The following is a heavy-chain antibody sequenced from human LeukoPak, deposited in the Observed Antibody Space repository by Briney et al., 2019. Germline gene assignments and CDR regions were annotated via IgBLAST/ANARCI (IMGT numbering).Heavy chain of an antibody. J-gene: IGHJ4*02. Sequence: PGGSLRLSCAASGFTFSSYEMNWVRQAPGKGLEWVSYISSSGSTIYYADSVKGRFTISRDNAKNSLYLQMNSLRAEETAVYYCRAVRGVIINDYWGQGTLVTVSS. D-gene: IGHD3-10*01. CDR1: GFTFSSYE. CDR2: ISSSGSTI. CDR3: RAVRGVIINDY. V-gene: IGHV3-48*03.